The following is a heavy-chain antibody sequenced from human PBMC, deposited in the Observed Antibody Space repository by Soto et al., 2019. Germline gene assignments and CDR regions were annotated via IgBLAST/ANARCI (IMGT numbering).Heavy chain of an antibody. CDR1: GCSMSSYY. CDR3: ARHPTVTTGRWFDP. CDR2: IYYSGST. J-gene: IGHJ5*02. D-gene: IGHD4-17*01. Sequence: PSETLSLTCTVSGCSMSSYYWSWIRQPPGKGLEWIGYIYYSGSTNYNPSLKSRVTISVDTSKNQFSLKLSSVTAADTAVYYCARHPTVTTGRWFDPWGQGTLVTVSS. V-gene: IGHV4-59*01.